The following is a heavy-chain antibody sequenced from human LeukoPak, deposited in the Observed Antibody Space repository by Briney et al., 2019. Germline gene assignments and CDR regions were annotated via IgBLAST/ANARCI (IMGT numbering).Heavy chain of an antibody. CDR1: GFTFSNYW. CDR2: IHRDGSEK. Sequence: GGSLRLSCAASGFTFSNYWMSWVRQAPGKGLEWMANIHRDGSEKYYVDSVKGRFTISRDNAKNSLYLQMNSLRAEDTAVYYCARYCSSTSCNDAFDIWGQGTMVTVSS. J-gene: IGHJ3*02. V-gene: IGHV3-7*01. CDR3: ARYCSSTSCNDAFDI. D-gene: IGHD2-2*01.